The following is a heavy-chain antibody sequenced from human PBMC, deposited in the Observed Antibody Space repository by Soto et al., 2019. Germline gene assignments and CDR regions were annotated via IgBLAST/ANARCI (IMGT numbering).Heavy chain of an antibody. V-gene: IGHV2-70*01. CDR1: GFSLSTSGMC. CDR3: ARSGPAGYSSSRYPGGYYYYGMDV. D-gene: IGHD6-13*01. Sequence: SGPTLVNPTQTLTLTCTFSGFSLSTSGMCVSWIRQPPGKALEWLALIDWDDDKYYSTSLKTRLTISKDTSKNQVVLTMTNMDPVDTATYYCARSGPAGYSSSRYPGGYYYYGMDVWGQGTTVTVSS. J-gene: IGHJ6*02. CDR2: IDWDDDK.